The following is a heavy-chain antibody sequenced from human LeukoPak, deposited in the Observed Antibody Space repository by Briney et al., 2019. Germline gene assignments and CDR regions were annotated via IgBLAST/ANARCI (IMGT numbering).Heavy chain of an antibody. V-gene: IGHV1-2*02. J-gene: IGHJ4*02. CDR1: GYTFTGYY. CDR3: ARGGVRGVIYFDY. D-gene: IGHD3-10*01. CDR2: INPNSGGT. Sequence: ASVKVSCKASGYTFTGYYMHWMRQAPGQGLEWMGWINPNSGGTNYAQKFQGRVTMTRDTSISTAYMELSRLRSDDTAVYYCARGGVRGVIYFDYWGQGTLVTVSS.